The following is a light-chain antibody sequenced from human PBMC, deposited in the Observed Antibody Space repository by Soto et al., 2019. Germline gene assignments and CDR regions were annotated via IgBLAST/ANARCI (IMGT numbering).Light chain of an antibody. Sequence: QSVLTQPPSVSGAPGQRVFISCTGSTSNIGAGYHVHWYQQFPGTAPKLLMYDNTNRPSGVPDRFSGSKSGTSASLAITGLQAEDEADYYCQSYDSSLSSYVFGTGTKVTVL. CDR3: QSYDSSLSSYV. V-gene: IGLV1-40*01. CDR1: TSNIGAGYH. J-gene: IGLJ1*01. CDR2: DNT.